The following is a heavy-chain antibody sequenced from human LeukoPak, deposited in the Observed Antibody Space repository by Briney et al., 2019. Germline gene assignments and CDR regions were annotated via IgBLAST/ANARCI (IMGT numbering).Heavy chain of an antibody. V-gene: IGHV1-69*05. CDR2: IIPIFGTA. J-gene: IGHJ3*01. CDR3: AIAVPGDACDE. CDR1: GGIFSSYA. Sequence: SVKVSCKASGGIFSSYAIRWVPQAPGQGLEWMGRIIPIFGTANYAQKFQGRVTITTDESTSTAYMELSSLRSEDTAFNYCAIAVPGDACDEWGQGTMVTVSS.